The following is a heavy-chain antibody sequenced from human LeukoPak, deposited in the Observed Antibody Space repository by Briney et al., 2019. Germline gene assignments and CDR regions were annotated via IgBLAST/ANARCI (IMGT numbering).Heavy chain of an antibody. CDR2: IYYSGST. V-gene: IGHV4-39*07. CDR3: ARDREDIVVVPAANYFDY. CDR1: GGSISSSSYY. J-gene: IGHJ4*02. Sequence: SETLSLTCTVSGGSISSSSYYWGWIRQPPGKGLEWIGSIYYSGSTSYNPSLKSRVTISVDTSKNQFSLKLSSVTAADTAVYYCARDREDIVVVPAANYFDYWGQGTLVTVSS. D-gene: IGHD2-2*01.